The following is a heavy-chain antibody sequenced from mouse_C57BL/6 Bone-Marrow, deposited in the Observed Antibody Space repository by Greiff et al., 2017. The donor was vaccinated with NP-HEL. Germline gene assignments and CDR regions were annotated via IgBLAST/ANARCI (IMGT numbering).Heavy chain of an antibody. D-gene: IGHD1-1*01. CDR3: ARNSPIYYYGSSYVYWYFDV. V-gene: IGHV1-9*01. Sequence: VQLQQSGAELMKPGASVKLSCKATGYTFTGYWIEWVKQRPGHGLEWIGEILPGSGSTNYNEKFKGKATFTADTSSNTAYMQLSSLTTEDSAIYYCARNSPIYYYGSSYVYWYFDVWGTGTTVTVSS. J-gene: IGHJ1*03. CDR2: ILPGSGST. CDR1: GYTFTGYW.